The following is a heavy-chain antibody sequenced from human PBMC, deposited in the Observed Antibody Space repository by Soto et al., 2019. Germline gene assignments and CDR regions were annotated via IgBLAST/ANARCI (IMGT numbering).Heavy chain of an antibody. CDR2: IKQDGSDR. CDR3: ARGRGWLHDY. J-gene: IGHJ4*02. Sequence: EVQLVESGGGLVQPGGSLRLSFAASGFSLSDYWMNWVRQAPGKGLEWVAIIKQDGSDRYYVDSVKGRFTISRDNAKNSWYLQMSSLRVEDTALYYCARGRGWLHDYWGQGTLVTVSS. CDR1: GFSLSDYW. V-gene: IGHV3-7*01. D-gene: IGHD6-19*01.